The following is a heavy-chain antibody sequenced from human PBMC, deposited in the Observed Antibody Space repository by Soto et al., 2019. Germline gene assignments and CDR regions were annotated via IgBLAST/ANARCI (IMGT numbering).Heavy chain of an antibody. CDR1: GYSFSTFG. V-gene: IGHV1-18*01. D-gene: IGHD3-3*01. J-gene: IGHJ4*02. Sequence: ASVKVSCKASGYSFSTFGMSWVRQAPGQGLEWMGWISAKNGNTDYAQKFQGRIAMTTDTSTSTAYMELRSLRSDDTALYYCARAGAEVTRFCDYWGQGTLVTVSS. CDR3: ARAGAEVTRFCDY. CDR2: ISAKNGNT.